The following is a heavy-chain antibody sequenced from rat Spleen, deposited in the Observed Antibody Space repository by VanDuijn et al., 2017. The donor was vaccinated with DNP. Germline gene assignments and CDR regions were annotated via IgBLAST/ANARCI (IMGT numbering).Heavy chain of an antibody. D-gene: IGHD1-2*01. CDR1: GFTFSDYY. CDR2: ISHDGNST. J-gene: IGHJ3*01. CDR3: ARHEDSSSYIYGFPY. V-gene: IGHV5-7*01. Sequence: EVQLVESGGGLVQPGGSLKLSCAASGFTFSDYYMAWVRQAPTKGLEWVAAISHDGNSTYYRDSVKGRFTISRDNAKNTQYLQMDSLRSEDTATYYCARHEDSSSYIYGFPYWGQGTLVTVFS.